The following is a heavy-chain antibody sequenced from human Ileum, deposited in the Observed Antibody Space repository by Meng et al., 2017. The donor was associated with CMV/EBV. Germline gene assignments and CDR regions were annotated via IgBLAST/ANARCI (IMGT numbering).Heavy chain of an antibody. CDR2: IKQDGSEK. Sequence: GGSLRLSCAASGFTFSSYWMSWVRQAPGKGLEWVANIKQDGSEKYYVDSVKGRFTISRDNAKNSLYLQMNSLRAEDTAVYYCARDRGYSSSYGFIYYYYGMDVWGQGTTVTVSS. CDR1: GFTFSSYW. J-gene: IGHJ6*02. CDR3: ARDRGYSSSYGFIYYYYGMDV. D-gene: IGHD6-6*01. V-gene: IGHV3-7*01.